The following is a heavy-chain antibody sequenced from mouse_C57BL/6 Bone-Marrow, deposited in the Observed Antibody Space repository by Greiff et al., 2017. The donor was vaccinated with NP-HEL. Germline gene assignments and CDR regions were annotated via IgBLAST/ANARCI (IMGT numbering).Heavy chain of an antibody. J-gene: IGHJ2*01. CDR3: AREGDY. V-gene: IGHV5-16*01. CDR1: GFTFSYYY. Sequence: EVKLVESEGGLVQPGSSMKLSCTASGFTFSYYYMAWVRQVPEKGLEWVANINYDGSSTYYLDSLKSRFIISRDNAKNILYLQMSSLKSEDTATYYCAREGDYWGQGTTLTVSS. CDR2: INYDGSST.